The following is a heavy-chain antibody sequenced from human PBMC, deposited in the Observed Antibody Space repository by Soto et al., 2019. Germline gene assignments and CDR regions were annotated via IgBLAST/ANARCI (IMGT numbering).Heavy chain of an antibody. J-gene: IGHJ6*02. CDR2: MYYSGTTNSGTT. Sequence: SETLSLTCSVSGGSISGSGYYRAWIRQPPGEGLEWIGTMYYSGTTNSGTTNYNPSLKSRVTISVDTSKNLFSLNLNSVTAVGTAVYFCAAPNFYYYFAMGVWGQGTTVTVSS. CDR3: AAPNFYYYFAMGV. V-gene: IGHV4-39*02. CDR1: GGSISGSGYY.